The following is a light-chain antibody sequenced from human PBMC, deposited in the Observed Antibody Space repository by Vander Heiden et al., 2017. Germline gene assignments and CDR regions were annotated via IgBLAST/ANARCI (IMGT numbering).Light chain of an antibody. V-gene: IGLV1-40*01. J-gene: IGLJ3*02. CDR1: SSNIGAGYD. CDR3: QSYDSSLSGSV. Sequence: QSVLTQPPSVSCAPGAGVTISCTGSSSNIGAGYDVHWYQQLPGTAPKLLIYGNINRPSGVPDRFSGSKSGTSASLAITGLQAEDEADYYCQSYDSSLSGSVFSGGTKLTVL. CDR2: GNI.